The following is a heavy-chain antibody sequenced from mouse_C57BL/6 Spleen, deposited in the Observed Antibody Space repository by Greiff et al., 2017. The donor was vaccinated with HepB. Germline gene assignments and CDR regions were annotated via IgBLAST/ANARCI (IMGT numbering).Heavy chain of an antibody. D-gene: IGHD2-5*01. Sequence: VQLQQSGPGLVAPSQRLSITCTVSGFSLTSYGVDWVRQSPGKGLEWLGVIWGVGSTNYNSALKSRLSISKDNSKSQVFLKMNSLQTDDTAMYYCARRGSNYVFAYWGQGTLVTVSA. CDR3: ARRGSNYVFAY. J-gene: IGHJ3*01. V-gene: IGHV2-6*01. CDR2: IWGVGST. CDR1: GFSLTSYG.